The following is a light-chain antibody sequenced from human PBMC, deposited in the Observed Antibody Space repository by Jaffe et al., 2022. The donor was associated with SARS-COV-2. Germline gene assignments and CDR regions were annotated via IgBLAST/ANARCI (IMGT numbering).Light chain of an antibody. Sequence: EIVMTQSPATLSVSPGERATLSCRAGQSVSSNLAWYQQKPGQAPRLLIYSASTRAAGVPARFSGSGSATEFTLSINNLQSEDFVVYYCQQYNNWPLTFGGGTKVEIK. CDR3: QQYNNWPLT. V-gene: IGKV3-15*01. CDR1: QSVSSN. J-gene: IGKJ4*01. CDR2: SAS.